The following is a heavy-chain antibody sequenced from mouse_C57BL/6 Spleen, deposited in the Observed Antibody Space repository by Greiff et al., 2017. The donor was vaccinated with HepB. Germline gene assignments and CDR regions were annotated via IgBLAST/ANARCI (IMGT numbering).Heavy chain of an antibody. CDR1: GYTFTSYW. CDR3: ARRSPYGSSYVYFDY. CDR2: IYPSDSET. V-gene: IGHV1-61*01. J-gene: IGHJ2*01. D-gene: IGHD1-1*01. Sequence: QVQLQQPGAELVRPGSSVKLSCKASGYTFTSYWMDWVKQRPGQGLEWIGNIYPSDSETHYNQKFKDKATLTVDKSSSTAYMQLSSLTSEDSAVYYCARRSPYGSSYVYFDYWGQGTTLTVSS.